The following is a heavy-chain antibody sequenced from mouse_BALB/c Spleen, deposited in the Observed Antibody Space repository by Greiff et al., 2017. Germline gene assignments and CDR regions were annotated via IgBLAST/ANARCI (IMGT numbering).Heavy chain of an antibody. CDR2: IWSGGST. CDR3: ARNPSIYYDYDGYAMDY. Sequence: VKLVESGPGLVQPSQSLSITCTVSGFSLTSYGVHWVRQSPGKGLEWLGVIWSGGSTDYNAAFISRLSISKDNSKSQVFFKMNSLQANDTAIYYCARNPSIYYDYDGYAMDYWGQGTSVTVSS. J-gene: IGHJ4*01. D-gene: IGHD2-4*01. CDR1: GFSLTSYG. V-gene: IGHV2-2*02.